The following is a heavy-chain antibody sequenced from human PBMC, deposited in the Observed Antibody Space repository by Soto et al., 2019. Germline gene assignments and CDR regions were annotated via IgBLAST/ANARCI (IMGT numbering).Heavy chain of an antibody. D-gene: IGHD1-20*01. V-gene: IGHV1-69*13. J-gene: IGHJ5*02. Sequence: ASVKVSCKASGGTFSSYAISWVPQAPGQGLEWRGGIIPIFGTANYAQKFQGRVTITADESTSTAYMELSSLRSEDTAVYYCARDFSVTGTTWFDPWGQGTLVTVSS. CDR3: ARDFSVTGTTWFDP. CDR1: GGTFSSYA. CDR2: IIPIFGTA.